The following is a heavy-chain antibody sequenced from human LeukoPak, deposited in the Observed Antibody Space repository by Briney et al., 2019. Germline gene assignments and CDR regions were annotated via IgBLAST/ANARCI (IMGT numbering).Heavy chain of an antibody. V-gene: IGHV3-74*01. CDR1: GLTFSSYW. CDR2: INSDGSTT. J-gene: IGHJ5*01. CDR3: ARGGSSSWYGS. D-gene: IGHD6-13*01. Sequence: PGGSLRLSCAASGLTFSSYWMHWVRQAPGKGLVWVSRINSDGSTTSHADSVKGRFTISRDNAKNTLFLQMNSLRAEDTAVYYCARGGSSSWYGSWGQGTLVTVSS.